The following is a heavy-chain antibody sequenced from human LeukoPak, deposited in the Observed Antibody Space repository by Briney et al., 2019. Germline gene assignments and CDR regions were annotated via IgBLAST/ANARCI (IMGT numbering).Heavy chain of an antibody. D-gene: IGHD5-18*01. CDR3: ARDSADTAMVTRDNAFDI. J-gene: IGHJ3*02. CDR2: IKQDGSEK. CDR1: GFTFSSYW. V-gene: IGHV3-7*01. Sequence: GGSLRLSCAASGFTFSSYWMSWVRQAPGKGLEWVANIKQDGSEKYYVDSVKGRFTISRDNAKNSLYLQMNSLRAEDTAVYYCARDSADTAMVTRDNAFDIWGQGTMVTVSS.